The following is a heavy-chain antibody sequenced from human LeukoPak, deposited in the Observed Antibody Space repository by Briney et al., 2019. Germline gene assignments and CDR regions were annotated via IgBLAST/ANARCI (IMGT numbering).Heavy chain of an antibody. CDR3: AKHGFGVPEGY. CDR1: GFTFSSYG. D-gene: IGHD3-10*01. J-gene: IGHJ4*02. Sequence: PGGSLRLSCAASGFTFSSYGMHWVRQAPGKGLEWVAFIRYDGSYKYYADSLKGRFTISRDNSKNTLYLQMNSLRAADAAIYSCAKHGFGVPEGYWGQGTLVTVSS. CDR2: IRYDGSYK. V-gene: IGHV3-30*02.